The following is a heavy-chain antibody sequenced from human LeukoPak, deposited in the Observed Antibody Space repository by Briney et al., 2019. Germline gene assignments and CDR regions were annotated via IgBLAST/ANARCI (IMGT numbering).Heavy chain of an antibody. V-gene: IGHV3-9*01. CDR1: GFTFDDYA. CDR2: ISWNSGTI. J-gene: IGHJ4*02. CDR3: ARKTDSGGQGDY. D-gene: IGHD3-22*01. Sequence: GRSLRLSCAASGFTFDDYAIHWVRQAPGKGLEWVSGISWNSGTIGYAESVKGRFTTSRDNSKNTLYLQMNSLRAEDTAVYYCARKTDSGGQGDYWGPGTLVTVSS.